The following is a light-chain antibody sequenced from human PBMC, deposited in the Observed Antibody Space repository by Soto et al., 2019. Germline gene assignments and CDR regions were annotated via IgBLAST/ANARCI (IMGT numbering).Light chain of an antibody. CDR1: QTVSSNY. V-gene: IGKV3-20*01. J-gene: IGKJ2*01. CDR3: QQYGSSVSYT. Sequence: VLTQSPGTLSLSPGERATLSCRASQTVSSNYLAWYQQKPGQAPRLLIYGASSRATGIPDRFSGSGSGTDFTLTISRLEPEDFGVYYCQQYGSSVSYTFGQGTKLEIK. CDR2: GAS.